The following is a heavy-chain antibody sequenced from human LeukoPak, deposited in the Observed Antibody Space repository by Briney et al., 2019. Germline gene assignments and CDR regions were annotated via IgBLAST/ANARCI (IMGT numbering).Heavy chain of an antibody. CDR1: GYTFTSYA. J-gene: IGHJ4*02. Sequence: ASVKVSCKASGYTFTSYAMHWVRQAPGQRLEWMGWSNAGNGNTKYSQKFQGRVTITRDTSASTAYMELSSLRSEDTAVYYCAREGLYYDSSGLPDYWGQGTLVTVSS. CDR3: AREGLYYDSSGLPDY. D-gene: IGHD3-22*01. V-gene: IGHV1-3*01. CDR2: SNAGNGNT.